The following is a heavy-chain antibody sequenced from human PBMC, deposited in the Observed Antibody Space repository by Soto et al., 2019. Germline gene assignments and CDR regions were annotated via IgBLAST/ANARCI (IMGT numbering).Heavy chain of an antibody. D-gene: IGHD2-15*01. CDR1: GYTFTSYG. CDR2: ISAYNGNT. V-gene: IGHV1-18*01. Sequence: QVQLVQSGAEVKKPGASVKVSCKASGYTFTSYGISWVRQAPGQGLEWMGWISAYNGNTNYAQKLQGRVTMTTDTSTSTAYMELRSLRSDDTAVYYCASAGVPTDAGYCSGGSCYDSWGQGTLVTVSS. J-gene: IGHJ5*01. CDR3: ASAGVPTDAGYCSGGSCYDS.